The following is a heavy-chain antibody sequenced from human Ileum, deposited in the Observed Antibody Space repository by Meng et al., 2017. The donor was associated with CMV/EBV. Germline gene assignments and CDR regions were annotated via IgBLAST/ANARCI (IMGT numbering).Heavy chain of an antibody. Sequence: GYISSGGYYWRWIRQHPGKGLEWIGYIYYSGSTYYNPSLKSRVTISVDTSKNQLSLKLSSVTAADTAVYYCAREGRSIVGSSTRIDYWGQGTLVTVSS. CDR3: AREGRSIVGSSTRIDY. J-gene: IGHJ4*02. CDR2: IYYSGST. CDR1: GYISSGGYY. D-gene: IGHD2-2*01. V-gene: IGHV4-31*02.